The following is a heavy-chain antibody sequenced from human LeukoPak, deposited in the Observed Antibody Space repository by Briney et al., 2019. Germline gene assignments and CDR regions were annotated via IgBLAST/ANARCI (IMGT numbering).Heavy chain of an antibody. CDR1: GGSISTYY. Sequence: PSETLSLTCTVSGGSISTYYWSWIRQPPGKGLEWIGYVYYSGSTNYNPSLKSRVTISVDTSKNQFSLKLSSVTAADTAVYYCASPGIAVAGTDYWGQGTLVTVSS. CDR3: ASPGIAVAGTDY. J-gene: IGHJ4*02. CDR2: VYYSGST. V-gene: IGHV4-59*12. D-gene: IGHD6-19*01.